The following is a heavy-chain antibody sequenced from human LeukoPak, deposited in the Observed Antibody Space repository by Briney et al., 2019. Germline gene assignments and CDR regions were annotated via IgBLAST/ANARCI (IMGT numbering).Heavy chain of an antibody. CDR3: ARYQYYGSGSYSPDDAFDI. J-gene: IGHJ3*02. V-gene: IGHV1-18*04. CDR1: GYTFTRYG. CDR2: ISAYNGNT. D-gene: IGHD3-10*01. Sequence: GASVKVSCKASGYTFTRYGISWVRQAPGQGLEWMGWISAYNGNTKYAQKLQGRVIMTTDTSTGTAYMELRSLRSDDTAVYYCARYQYYGSGSYSPDDAFDIWRQGTMVTVSS.